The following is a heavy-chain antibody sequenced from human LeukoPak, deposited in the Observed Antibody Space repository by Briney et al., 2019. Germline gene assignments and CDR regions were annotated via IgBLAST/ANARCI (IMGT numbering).Heavy chain of an antibody. CDR1: GFHFTTYW. CDR2: INQDGNTK. V-gene: IGHV3-7*01. D-gene: IGHD3-9*01. J-gene: IGHJ4*02. Sequence: GGSLRLSCAASGFHFTTYWMSWVRQTPGKGLEWVASINQDGNTKYYVDSVQGRFTISRDNAKKSLYLQMSSLRADDTAVYYCARWAYDILTGYYWLDYWGQGTLVTVSS. CDR3: ARWAYDILTGYYWLDY.